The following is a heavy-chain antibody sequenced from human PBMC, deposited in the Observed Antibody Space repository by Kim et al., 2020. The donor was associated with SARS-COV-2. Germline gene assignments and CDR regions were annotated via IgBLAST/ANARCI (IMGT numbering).Heavy chain of an antibody. V-gene: IGHV5-10-1*01. J-gene: IGHJ5*02. Sequence: GESLKISCKGSGYSFTSYWISWVRQMPGKGLEWMGRIDPSDSYTNYSPSFQGHVTISADKSISTAYLQWSSLKASDTAMYYCVRHQIPGTANNWFDPWGQGTLVTVSS. CDR2: IDPSDSYT. CDR1: GYSFTSYW. D-gene: IGHD1-26*01. CDR3: VRHQIPGTANNWFDP.